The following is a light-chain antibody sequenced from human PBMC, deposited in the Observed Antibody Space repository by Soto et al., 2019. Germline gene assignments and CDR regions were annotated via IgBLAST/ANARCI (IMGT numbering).Light chain of an antibody. Sequence: QSALTQPASVSGSPGQSITISCTGTSSDVGGYNYVSWYQQHPGKAPKLMTYDVSNRPSGVSNRFSGSKSGNTASLTISGLQAEDEADYCCSSYTSSSTYVFGTGTKLTVL. CDR1: SSDVGGYNY. J-gene: IGLJ1*01. V-gene: IGLV2-14*01. CDR3: SSYTSSSTYV. CDR2: DVS.